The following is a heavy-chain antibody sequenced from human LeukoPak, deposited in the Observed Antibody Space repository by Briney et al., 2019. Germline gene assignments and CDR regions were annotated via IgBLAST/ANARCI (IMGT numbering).Heavy chain of an antibody. CDR3: VHWGSPNFDY. CDR1: GGSISSSSYY. V-gene: IGHV4-39*07. CDR2: IYHSGST. D-gene: IGHD3-16*01. J-gene: IGHJ4*02. Sequence: SETLSLTCTVSGGSISSSSYYWGWIRQPPGKGLEWIGSIYHSGSTYYNPSLKSRVTISVDTSKNQFSLKLSSATAADTAVYYCVHWGSPNFDYWGQGTLVTVSS.